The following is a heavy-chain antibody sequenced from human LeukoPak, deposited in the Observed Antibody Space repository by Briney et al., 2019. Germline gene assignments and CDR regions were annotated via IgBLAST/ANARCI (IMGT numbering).Heavy chain of an antibody. CDR2: ISGSGGST. CDR3: TKDVYYYGSGSYYNPFDY. D-gene: IGHD3-10*01. V-gene: IGHV3-23*01. CDR1: GFTFSSYA. J-gene: IGHJ4*02. Sequence: GGSLRLSCAASGFTFSSYAMSWVRQAPGKGLEWVSAISGSGGSTYYADSVKGRFTISRDNSKNTLYLQMNSLRAEETAVDYCTKDVYYYGSGSYYNPFDYWGQGTLVTVSS.